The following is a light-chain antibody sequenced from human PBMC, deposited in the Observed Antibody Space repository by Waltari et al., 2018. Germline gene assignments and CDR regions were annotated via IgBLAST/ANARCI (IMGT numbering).Light chain of an antibody. V-gene: IGKV3-11*01. CDR2: DAS. CDR1: QSVSSY. Sequence: EIVLTQSPATLSLSPGERATLSCRASQSVSSYLAWYQQKPGQAPRLLIYDASNRATGIPARFSGSGSETDFTLTISSLEPEDFAVYYCQQRSNWPRWTFGQGTKLEIK. CDR3: QQRSNWPRWT. J-gene: IGKJ2*01.